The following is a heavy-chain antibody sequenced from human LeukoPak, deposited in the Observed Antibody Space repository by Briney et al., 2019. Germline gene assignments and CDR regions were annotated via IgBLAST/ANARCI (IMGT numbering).Heavy chain of an antibody. CDR1: GDSISTSNSY. V-gene: IGHV4-39*01. CDR2: IYYSGNT. CDR3: ARQTGVGLFILP. D-gene: IGHD3-3*01. J-gene: IGHJ4*02. Sequence: SGTLSLTCAVSGDSISTSNSYWGWIRRPPGKGLEWVGSIYYSGNTYYNPSLKSRVTISVDTSKNQFSLKLTSVTAADTAVYYCARQTGVGLFILPGGQGTLVTVSS.